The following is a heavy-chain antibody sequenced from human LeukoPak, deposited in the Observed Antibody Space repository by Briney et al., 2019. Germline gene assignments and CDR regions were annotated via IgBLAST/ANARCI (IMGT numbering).Heavy chain of an antibody. CDR3: ARDERGPAC. V-gene: IGHV3-53*01. Sequence: GGSLRLSCAASGFTVSSNYMSWVRQAPGKGLEWVSVIYSGDGTFYADSVKGRFTISRDNSKNTLYLQMNSLRAEDTAVYYCARDERGPACWGQGTLVTVSS. D-gene: IGHD3-10*01. J-gene: IGHJ4*02. CDR1: GFTVSSNY. CDR2: IYSGDGT.